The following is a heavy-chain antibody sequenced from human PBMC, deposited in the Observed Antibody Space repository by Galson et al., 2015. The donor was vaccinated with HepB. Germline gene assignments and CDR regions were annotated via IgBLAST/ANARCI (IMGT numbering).Heavy chain of an antibody. V-gene: IGHV3-23*01. D-gene: IGHD3-10*01. J-gene: IGHJ3*02. CDR2: ISGSGGST. CDR3: AKSDIWFGELFSAFDI. CDR1: GFTFSSYA. Sequence: SLRLSCAASGFTFSSYAMSWVRQAPGKGLEWVSAISGSGGSTYYADSVKGRFTISRDNSKNTLYLQMNSLRAEDTAVYYCAKSDIWFGELFSAFDIWGQGTMVTVSS.